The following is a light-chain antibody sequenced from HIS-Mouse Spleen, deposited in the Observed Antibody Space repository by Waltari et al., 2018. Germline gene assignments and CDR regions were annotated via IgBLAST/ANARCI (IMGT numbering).Light chain of an antibody. J-gene: IGLJ3*02. Sequence: QSALTQPRSVSGSPGQSGTISCTGTSSDVGGYNYFSWYQQHPGKAPKLMIYDVSKRPSGVPDRFSGSKSGNTASLTISGLQAEDEADYYCCSYAGSYTWVFGGGTKLTVL. CDR2: DVS. CDR1: SSDVGGYNY. CDR3: CSYAGSYTWV. V-gene: IGLV2-11*01.